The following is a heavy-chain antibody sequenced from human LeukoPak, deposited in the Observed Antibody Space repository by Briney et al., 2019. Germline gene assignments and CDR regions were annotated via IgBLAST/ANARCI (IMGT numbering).Heavy chain of an antibody. D-gene: IGHD6-19*01. CDR2: INHSGST. V-gene: IGHV4-34*01. J-gene: IGHJ4*02. Sequence: SETPSLTCAVYSGPFSNYNWTWIRQPPGKGLEWIGQINHSGSTNYNPSLKSRVTISVDTFKNQFSLRLTSVTAADTAVYYCARDRGWYDNWGQGTLVTVSS. CDR3: ARDRGWYDN. CDR1: SGPFSNYN.